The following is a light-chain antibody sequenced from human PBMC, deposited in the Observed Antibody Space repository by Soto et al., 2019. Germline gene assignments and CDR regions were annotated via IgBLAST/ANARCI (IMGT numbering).Light chain of an antibody. CDR1: QGITYY. V-gene: IGKV1-16*01. Sequence: DIQMTQSPSSLSASVGDRVTITCRASQGITYYLAWFQQKPGKAPKSLIYGASSLQSGVPSRFNGSGFGTDFSLTISSLQPEYIATYYCHQYDSYPRTFGPGTKVEIK. CDR2: GAS. CDR3: HQYDSYPRT. J-gene: IGKJ3*01.